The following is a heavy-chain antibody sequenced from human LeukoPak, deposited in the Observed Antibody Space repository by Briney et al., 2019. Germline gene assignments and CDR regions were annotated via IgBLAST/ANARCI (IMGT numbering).Heavy chain of an antibody. D-gene: IGHD5-18*01. J-gene: IGHJ4*02. CDR1: GFTFSTYS. Sequence: PGGSLRLSCVASGFTFSTYSMNWVRQAPGKGLEYVSAISSNGGSTYYANSVKGRFTISRDNSKNTLYLQMGSLRAEDMAVYYCARGGRGYSYGSLDYWGQGTLVTVSS. CDR2: ISSNGGST. CDR3: ARGGRGYSYGSLDY. V-gene: IGHV3-64*01.